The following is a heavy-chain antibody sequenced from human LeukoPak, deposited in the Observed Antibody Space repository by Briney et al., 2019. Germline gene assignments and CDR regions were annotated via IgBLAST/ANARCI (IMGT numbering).Heavy chain of an antibody. D-gene: IGHD3-22*01. CDR1: GGSISSGGYY. J-gene: IGHJ3*02. Sequence: SETLSLTCTVSGGSISSGGYYWSWIRQHPGKGLEWIVYIYYSGSTYYNPSLESRVTISVDTSKNQFSLKLSSVTAADTAVYYCARDRATYYYDSSGYFDAFDIWGEGTMVTVSS. CDR2: IYYSGST. V-gene: IGHV4-31*03. CDR3: ARDRATYYYDSSGYFDAFDI.